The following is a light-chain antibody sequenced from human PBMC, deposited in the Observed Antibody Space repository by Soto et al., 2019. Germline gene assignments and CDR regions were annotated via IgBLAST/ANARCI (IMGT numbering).Light chain of an antibody. Sequence: DIQLTQSPSSLSASVGDRVTITCRASLYISSYVNWYQQKPGKAPKLLIHGAPNLQVGVPSRFSGSGSGTEFTLTISSLQPEDFAIYYCQQSYRTPTWTFGQGTKVEMK. J-gene: IGKJ1*01. V-gene: IGKV1-39*01. CDR3: QQSYRTPTWT. CDR2: GAP. CDR1: LYISSY.